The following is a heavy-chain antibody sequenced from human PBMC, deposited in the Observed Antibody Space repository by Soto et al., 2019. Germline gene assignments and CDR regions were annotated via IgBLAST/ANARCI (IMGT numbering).Heavy chain of an antibody. CDR3: ARDSASYSSSSGSYWYFDL. Sequence: EVQLVESGGALVQPGGSLRLSCAASGFTFSSYSMNWVRQAPGKGLEWVSYISSGSGTIYYADSVKGRFTISRDNAKNSLYLQMNSLRDDDTAVYYCARDSASYSSSSGSYWYFDLWCRGTLVSGSS. D-gene: IGHD6-6*01. J-gene: IGHJ2*01. CDR1: GFTFSSYS. V-gene: IGHV3-48*02. CDR2: ISSGSGTI.